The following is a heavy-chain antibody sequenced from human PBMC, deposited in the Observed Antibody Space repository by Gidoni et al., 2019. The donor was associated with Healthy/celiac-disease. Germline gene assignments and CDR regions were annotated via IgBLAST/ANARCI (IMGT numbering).Heavy chain of an antibody. J-gene: IGHJ6*02. V-gene: IGHV5-51*01. Sequence: EVQLVQSGAEVKKPGESLKIHWKGSGYSFTSYWSGRVRQMPGNGREWMGIISPGDSDTRYSPSFHGQVTLSADTSLSTAYLQWSSLTASDTAMYYCARHRDPVVAMIAEGYYYGMDVWGQGTTVTVSS. CDR3: ARHRDPVVAMIAEGYYYGMDV. CDR2: ISPGDSDT. D-gene: IGHD5-12*01. CDR1: GYSFTSYW.